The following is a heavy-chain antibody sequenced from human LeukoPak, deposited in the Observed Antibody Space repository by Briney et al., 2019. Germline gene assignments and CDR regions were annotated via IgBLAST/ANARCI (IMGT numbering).Heavy chain of an antibody. V-gene: IGHV1-46*01. J-gene: IGHJ4*02. CDR2: INPSGGST. Sequence: ASVKLSCKSSGYTFTSYYMYWVRQAPGQGLEWVALINPSGGSTNYAQKFQGRVTMTRDMSTSTVYLEVNSLRSEDTAVYYCARAHISNYYDSSGYSYWGQGTLVTVSS. CDR3: ARAHISNYYDSSGYSY. CDR1: GYTFTSYY. D-gene: IGHD3-22*01.